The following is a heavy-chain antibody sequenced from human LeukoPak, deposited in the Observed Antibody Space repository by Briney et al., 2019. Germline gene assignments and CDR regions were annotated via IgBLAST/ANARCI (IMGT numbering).Heavy chain of an antibody. J-gene: IGHJ4*02. D-gene: IGHD4-17*01. CDR1: GYTFTNYG. V-gene: IGHV1-18*01. Sequence: VASVKVSCKDSGYTFTNYGISWVRQAPGQGLEWMGWISAYNGNTNYAQKFQGRVTMTTDTSTSTAYMELRSLRSDDTAVYYCARDRDYGDYNTQDLFVYWGQGTLVTVSS. CDR2: ISAYNGNT. CDR3: ARDRDYGDYNTQDLFVY.